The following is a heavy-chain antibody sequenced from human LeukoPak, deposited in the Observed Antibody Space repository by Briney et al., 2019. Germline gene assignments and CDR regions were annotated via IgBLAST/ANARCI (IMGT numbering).Heavy chain of an antibody. CDR1: CGSISSYY. CDR2: IYTSGST. D-gene: IGHD3-22*01. Sequence: PSETLSLTCTVSCGSISSYYWSWIRQPAGKGLEWIGRIYTSGSTNYNPSLKSRVTMSVDTSRNPFSLKLSSVTAADTAVYYCARGWYDSSGYYWYFDYWGQGTLVTVS. V-gene: IGHV4-4*07. J-gene: IGHJ4*02. CDR3: ARGWYDSSGYYWYFDY.